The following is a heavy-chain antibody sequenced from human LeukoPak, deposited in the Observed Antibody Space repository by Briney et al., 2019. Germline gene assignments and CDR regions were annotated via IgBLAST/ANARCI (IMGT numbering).Heavy chain of an antibody. CDR3: ARRRYYDGSGYLE. Sequence: SETLSPTCSVSGDSVSRSDSYWDWIRQPPGKGLEWIGTIYYSGRTYYSPSLKSRVTMSVDPSNNQFSLNLRSVTAADTALYYCARRRYYDGSGYLEWGQGTLLSVSS. V-gene: IGHV4-39*01. CDR2: IYYSGRT. CDR1: GDSVSRSDSY. J-gene: IGHJ1*01. D-gene: IGHD3-22*01.